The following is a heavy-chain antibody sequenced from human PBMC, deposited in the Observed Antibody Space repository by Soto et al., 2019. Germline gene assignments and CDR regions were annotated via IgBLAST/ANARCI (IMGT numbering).Heavy chain of an antibody. D-gene: IGHD6-13*01. CDR3: ARAPPPAIAAEALYYYYGMDV. V-gene: IGHV3-33*01. J-gene: IGHJ6*02. Sequence: GGSLRLSCAASGFTFSSYGMHWVRQAPGKGLEWVAVIWYDGSNKYYADSVKGRFTISRDNSKNTLYLQMNSLRAEDTAVYYFARAPPPAIAAEALYYYYGMDVWGQGTTVTVSS. CDR1: GFTFSSYG. CDR2: IWYDGSNK.